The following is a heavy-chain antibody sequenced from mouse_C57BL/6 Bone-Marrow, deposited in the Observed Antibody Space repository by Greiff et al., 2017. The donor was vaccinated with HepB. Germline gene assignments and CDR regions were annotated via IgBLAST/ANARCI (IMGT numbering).Heavy chain of an antibody. CDR3: ARCDPYWYFDV. CDR1: GYTFTSYW. V-gene: IGHV1-72*01. Sequence: VQLQQPGAELVKPGASVKLSCKASGYTFTSYWMHWVKQRPGRGLEWIGRIDPNSGGTKYNEKFKSKATLTVDKPSSPAYMQLSSLTSEDSAVYYCARCDPYWYFDVWGTGTTVTVSS. J-gene: IGHJ1*03. CDR2: IDPNSGGT.